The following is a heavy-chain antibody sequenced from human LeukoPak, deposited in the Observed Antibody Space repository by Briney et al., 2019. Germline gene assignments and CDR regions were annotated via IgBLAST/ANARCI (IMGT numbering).Heavy chain of an antibody. J-gene: IGHJ4*02. V-gene: IGHV3-48*03. CDR3: ARIPCGWHFDY. Sequence: PGGSLRLSCAASGFTFSNYEMNWVRQAPGKGLEWVSYISSSGNIIYYADSVKGRFTISRDNAKNSLYLQMNCLRAEDTAVYYCARIPCGWHFDYWGQGTLVTVSS. CDR1: GFTFSNYE. D-gene: IGHD5-24*01. CDR2: ISSSGNII.